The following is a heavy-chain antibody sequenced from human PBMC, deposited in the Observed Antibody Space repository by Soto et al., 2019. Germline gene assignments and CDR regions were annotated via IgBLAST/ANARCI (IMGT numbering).Heavy chain of an antibody. Sequence: SLRLSCAASGFTFSSYAMHWVRQAPGKGLEWVAVISYDGSNKYYADSVKGRFTISRDNSKNTLYLQMNSLRAEDTAVYYCARGRYYDSSGYYYSPLLDYWGQGTLVTVSS. V-gene: IGHV3-30-3*01. D-gene: IGHD3-22*01. CDR1: GFTFSSYA. CDR3: ARGRYYDSSGYYYSPLLDY. CDR2: ISYDGSNK. J-gene: IGHJ4*02.